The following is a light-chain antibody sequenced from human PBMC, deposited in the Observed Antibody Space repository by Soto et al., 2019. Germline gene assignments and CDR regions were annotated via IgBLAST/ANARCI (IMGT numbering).Light chain of an antibody. CDR1: SSDVGGYNS. J-gene: IGLJ1*01. CDR2: EVS. V-gene: IGLV2-8*01. CDR3: SSYAGSNNYV. Sequence: QSALTQPPSASGSPGQSVTISCTGTSSDVGGYNSVSWYQHHPGKAPKLIIYEVSKRPSGVPDRFAGSKSVNTASLTVSGLQAEDEADYYCSSYAGSNNYVFGTGTKVTVL.